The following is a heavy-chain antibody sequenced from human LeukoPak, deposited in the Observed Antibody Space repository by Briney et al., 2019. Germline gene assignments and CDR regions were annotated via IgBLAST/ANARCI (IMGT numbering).Heavy chain of an antibody. D-gene: IGHD5-24*01. CDR1: GFTFSSFW. J-gene: IGHJ1*01. V-gene: IGHV3-23*01. CDR2: ISASGGSW. Sequence: PGGSLRLSCAVSGFTFSSFWMTWVRHAPGKGLEWVSTISASGGSWFYADSVRGRFTRSRDNSKNTLYLQMNSLRVEDTAVYYCAKDRDDDNPDFHHWGQGTLVTVSS. CDR3: AKDRDDDNPDFHH.